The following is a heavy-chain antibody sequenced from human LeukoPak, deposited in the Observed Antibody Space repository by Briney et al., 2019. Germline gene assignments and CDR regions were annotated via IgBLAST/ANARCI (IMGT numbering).Heavy chain of an antibody. CDR1: GFTVSSNS. CDR3: ARDLRAGLLPLEDY. Sequence: GGSLRLSCTVSGFTVSSNSMSWVRQAPGKGLEWVSYISSSGRTIYYADSVKGRFTISRDNAKNSLYLQMNSLRAEETAMYYCARDLRAGLLPLEDYWGQGTLVTVSS. J-gene: IGHJ4*02. D-gene: IGHD4-17*01. V-gene: IGHV3-11*04. CDR2: ISSSGRTI.